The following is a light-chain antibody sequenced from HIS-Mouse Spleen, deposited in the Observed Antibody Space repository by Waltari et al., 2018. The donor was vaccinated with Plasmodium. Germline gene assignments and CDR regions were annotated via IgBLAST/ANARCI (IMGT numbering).Light chain of an antibody. Sequence: DIQMTQSPSSLSASVGDRVTITCRPSQSISNYLNWYQQKPGKAPKFLIYAASTLQSGVPSRFSGSGSGTDFTLTISSLQPEDCATYYCQQSYSTWTFGQGTKVEIK. CDR1: QSISNY. CDR2: AAS. CDR3: QQSYSTWT. V-gene: IGKV1-39*01. J-gene: IGKJ1*01.